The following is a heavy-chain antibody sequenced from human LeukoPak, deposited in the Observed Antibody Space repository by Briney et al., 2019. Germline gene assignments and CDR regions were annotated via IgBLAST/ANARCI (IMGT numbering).Heavy chain of an antibody. D-gene: IGHD6-13*01. V-gene: IGHV3-30-3*01. CDR3: ARDSLRQQLVMDY. CDR1: GFTFSSYA. Sequence: PGRSLRLSCAASGFTFSSYAVHWVRQAPGKGLEWVAVISYDGSNKYYAASVKGRFTISRDNSKNTLYLQMNSLRAEDTAVYYCARDSLRQQLVMDYWGQGTLVTVSS. J-gene: IGHJ4*02. CDR2: ISYDGSNK.